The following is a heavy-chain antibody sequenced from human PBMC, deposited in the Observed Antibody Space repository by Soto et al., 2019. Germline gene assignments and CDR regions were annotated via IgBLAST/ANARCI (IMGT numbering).Heavy chain of an antibody. J-gene: IGHJ6*02. CDR3: ARSRDEYFFYGMDV. CDR1: GFSFGDHG. V-gene: IGHV3-30*03. D-gene: IGHD3-10*01. CDR2: ISYDGREK. Sequence: ESGGGVVQPGRPLRLSCEASGFSFGDHGMHWVRQAPGRGLEGVAAISYDGREKFYIDSVEGRFTISRDNSKNTLYLQMNSLRLEDTALYFCARSRDEYFFYGMDVWGQGTTVIVS.